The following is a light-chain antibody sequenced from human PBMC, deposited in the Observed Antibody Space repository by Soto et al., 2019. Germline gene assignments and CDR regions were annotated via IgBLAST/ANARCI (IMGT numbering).Light chain of an antibody. CDR1: QSVSSN. Sequence: ETVMTQSPATLSVSPGERATLSCRASQSVSSNLAWYPQKPGQAPRRLIYGASTRANGIPARFSGSRAGAEFTLTISSLQSEDFAAYYCQQYNNWPRWTFGPGTKVDIK. J-gene: IGKJ1*01. CDR2: GAS. CDR3: QQYNNWPRWT. V-gene: IGKV3-15*01.